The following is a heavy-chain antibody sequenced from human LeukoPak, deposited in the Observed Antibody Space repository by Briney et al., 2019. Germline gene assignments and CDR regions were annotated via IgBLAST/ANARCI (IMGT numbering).Heavy chain of an antibody. CDR2: HSRDDDK. CDR3: AHAGSAHWDDWFDP. D-gene: IGHD1-26*01. CDR1: GFSLNSSGVG. Sequence: SGPTLVKPTETLTLTCTFSGFSLNSSGVGVGWIRQPPGTALEWLAPHSRDDDKRYSPSLKSRLSITKDTSKNQVVLTLDNLDPVDTATYYCAHAGSAHWDDWFDPWGQGTLVTVSS. V-gene: IGHV2-5*02. J-gene: IGHJ5*02.